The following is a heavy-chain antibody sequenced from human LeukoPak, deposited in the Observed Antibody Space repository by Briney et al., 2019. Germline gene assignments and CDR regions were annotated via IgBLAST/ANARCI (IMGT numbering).Heavy chain of an antibody. CDR1: GFSVSTNY. Sequence: LSGGSLRVSCAASGFSVSTNYMTWVRQAPGKGLEWVSAISGSGGSTYYADSVKGRFTISRDNSKNTLYLQMNSLRAEDTAVYYCAKQQLGGQGTLVTVSS. CDR3: AKQQL. V-gene: IGHV3-23*01. CDR2: ISGSGGST. J-gene: IGHJ4*02. D-gene: IGHD6-13*01.